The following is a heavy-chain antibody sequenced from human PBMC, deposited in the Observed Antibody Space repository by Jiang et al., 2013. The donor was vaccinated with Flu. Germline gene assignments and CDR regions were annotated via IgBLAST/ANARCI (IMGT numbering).Heavy chain of an antibody. CDR2: INHSGST. V-gene: IGHV4-34*01. CDR1: GGSFSGYY. Sequence: LLKPSETLSLTCAVYGGSFSGYYWSWIRQPPGKGLEWIGEINHSGSTNYNPSLKSRVTISVDTSKNQFSLKLSSVTAADTAVYYCARLRRRSSSLPIIYCYYYGMDVWGQGTTVTVSS. J-gene: IGHJ6*02. CDR3: ARLRRRSSSLPIIYCYYYGMDV. D-gene: IGHD6-13*01.